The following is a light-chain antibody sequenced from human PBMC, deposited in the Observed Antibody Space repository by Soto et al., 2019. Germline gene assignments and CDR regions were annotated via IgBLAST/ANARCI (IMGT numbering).Light chain of an antibody. V-gene: IGLV2-14*01. Sequence: QSALTQPASVSGSPGQSITISCTGTSSDVGGYNYVSWYQQHPGKAPKLMIYEVSNRPSGVSNRSSGSKSGNTASLTISGLQAEDEADYYCRSYTSSSSWVFGGGTKLTVL. CDR2: EVS. J-gene: IGLJ3*02. CDR3: RSYTSSSSWV. CDR1: SSDVGGYNY.